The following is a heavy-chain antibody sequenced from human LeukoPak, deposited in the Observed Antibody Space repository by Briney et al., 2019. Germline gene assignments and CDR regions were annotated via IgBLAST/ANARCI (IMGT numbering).Heavy chain of an antibody. V-gene: IGHV1-8*03. D-gene: IGHD6-13*01. Sequence: ASVKVSCKASGYTFTSYYINWVRQATGQGLEWMGWMNPNSGNTGYAQKFQGRVTITRNTSISTAYMELSSLRSEDTAVYYCARGQGSSWYGLESRNAFDIWGQGTMVTVSS. J-gene: IGHJ3*02. CDR3: ARGQGSSWYGLESRNAFDI. CDR2: MNPNSGNT. CDR1: GYTFTSYY.